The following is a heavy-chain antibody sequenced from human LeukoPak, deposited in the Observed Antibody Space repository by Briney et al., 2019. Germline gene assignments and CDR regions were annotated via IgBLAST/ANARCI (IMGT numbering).Heavy chain of an antibody. CDR1: GVTFSSYS. Sequence: PGGSLRLSCAASGVTFSSYSMNWVRQAPGKGLEWVSYISSSSSTIYYADPGKGRFTISRDNAKNSLYLQMNSLRAEDTAVYYCARVKYDFWSGYYYGMDVWGQGTTVTVSS. J-gene: IGHJ6*02. CDR2: ISSSSSTI. V-gene: IGHV3-48*01. D-gene: IGHD3-3*01. CDR3: ARVKYDFWSGYYYGMDV.